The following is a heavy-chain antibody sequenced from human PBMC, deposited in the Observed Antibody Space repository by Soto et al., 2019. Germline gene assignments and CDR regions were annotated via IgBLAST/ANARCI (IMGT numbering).Heavy chain of an antibody. CDR1: GFTFSKYA. J-gene: IGHJ5*02. CDR3: AKDLTSMVRVVLPSP. V-gene: IGHV3-23*01. CDR2: ISGSGVIK. D-gene: IGHD3-10*01. Sequence: EVHLLQSGGGWVQPGGSLRLSCAASGFTFSKYAMAWVRQAPGKGLECVSSISGSGVIKYYADSVQGRFTISRDNSNNTPSVQMNSLRVEDTAIYYCAKDLTSMVRVVLPSPWGQGILVTVSS.